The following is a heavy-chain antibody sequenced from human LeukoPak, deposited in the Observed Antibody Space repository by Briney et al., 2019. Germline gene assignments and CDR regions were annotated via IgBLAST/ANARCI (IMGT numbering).Heavy chain of an antibody. Sequence: SETLSLTCTVSGGSISSSSYYWGWIRQPPGKGLEWIGSIYYSGSTYYNPSLKSRVTISVDTSKNQFSLKLSSVTAADTAVYYCATELRFLEWSDLDYWGQGTLVTVSS. D-gene: IGHD3-3*01. J-gene: IGHJ4*02. CDR3: ATELRFLEWSDLDY. CDR2: IYYSGST. V-gene: IGHV4-39*01. CDR1: GGSISSSSYY.